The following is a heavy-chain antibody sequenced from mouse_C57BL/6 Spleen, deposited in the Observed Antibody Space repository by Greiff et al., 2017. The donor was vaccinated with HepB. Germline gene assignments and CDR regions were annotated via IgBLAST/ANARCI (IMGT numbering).Heavy chain of an antibody. CDR2: IYPGSGST. Sequence: VQLQQPGAELVKPGASVKMSCKASGYTFTSYWITWVKQRPGQGLEWIGDIYPGSGSTNYNEKFKSKATLTVDTSSSTAYMQLSSLTSEDSAVYYCAFYYGNSAWFAYWGQGTLVTVSA. J-gene: IGHJ3*01. V-gene: IGHV1-55*01. CDR1: GYTFTSYW. D-gene: IGHD2-1*01. CDR3: AFYYGNSAWFAY.